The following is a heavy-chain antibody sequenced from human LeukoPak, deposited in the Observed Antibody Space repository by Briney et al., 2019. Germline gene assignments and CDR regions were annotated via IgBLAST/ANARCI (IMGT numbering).Heavy chain of an antibody. CDR2: TGLNSVNT. CDR1: GFTFSRHA. D-gene: IGHD5-24*01. V-gene: IGHV3-23*01. CDR3: AKGDDIGNHPTRAYYFDT. J-gene: IGHJ4*02. Sequence: GGSLRLSCAASGFTFSRHAMSWVRQAPGKGLEWVSTTGLNSVNTLSAESVQGRFSISRDNSKNTLDLQMDNLRVDDTEVYYCAKGDDIGNHPTRAYYFDTWGQGTLVTVSS.